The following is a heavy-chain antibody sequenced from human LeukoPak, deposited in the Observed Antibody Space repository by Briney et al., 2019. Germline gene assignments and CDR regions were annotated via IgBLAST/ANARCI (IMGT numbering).Heavy chain of an antibody. Sequence: GGSLRLSCAASGFTFSSYEMNWVRQAPGMGLEWVSYISSGGSNIYYAASVKGRFTISRDNAKNSLYLQMNRLRAEDTAVDYCGRDKTYGSASPYIPFDYWGQGTLVAVSS. CDR1: GFTFSSYE. D-gene: IGHD3-10*01. J-gene: IGHJ4*02. CDR3: GRDKTYGSASPYIPFDY. V-gene: IGHV3-48*03. CDR2: ISSGGSNI.